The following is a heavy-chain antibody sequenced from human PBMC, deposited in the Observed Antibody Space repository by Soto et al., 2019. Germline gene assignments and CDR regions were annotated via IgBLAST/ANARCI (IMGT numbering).Heavy chain of an antibody. Sequence: EVQLEESGGGLVQPGRSLRLSCAASGFTFDDYGMHWVRQVPGKGLEWVSGISWSSDTLDYADSVKGRFTISRDNAKNSLYLQMNSLRPDDTALYYCAKDTYGGDLHTYYYFDLWGRGTLVTVSS. CDR3: AKDTYGGDLHTYYYFDL. D-gene: IGHD4-17*01. CDR2: ISWSSDTL. V-gene: IGHV3-9*01. CDR1: GFTFDDYG. J-gene: IGHJ2*01.